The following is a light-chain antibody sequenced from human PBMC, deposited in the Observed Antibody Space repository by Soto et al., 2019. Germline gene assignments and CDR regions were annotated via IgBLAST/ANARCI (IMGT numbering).Light chain of an antibody. CDR3: SSYAGSKNFV. V-gene: IGLV2-8*01. J-gene: IGLJ1*01. Sequence: PHPRSGSAGPEQTVAYRRTRNSSDVGGYDYVSWYQQHPGKAPKLMIYEVTKRPSGVPDRFSGSKSGNTASLTVSGLQAEDEADYYCSSYAGSKNFVFGTG. CDR2: EVT. CDR1: SSDVGGYDY.